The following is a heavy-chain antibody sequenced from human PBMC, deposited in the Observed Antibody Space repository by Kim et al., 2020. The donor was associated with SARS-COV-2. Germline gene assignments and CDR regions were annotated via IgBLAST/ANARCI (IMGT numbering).Heavy chain of an antibody. J-gene: IGHJ6*02. D-gene: IGHD3-22*01. CDR1: GFTFSSYS. Sequence: GGSLRLSCAASGFTFSSYSMNWVRQAPGKGLEWVSSISSSSSYIYYADSVKGRFTISRDNAKNSLYLQMNSLRPEDTAVYYCASFYDSSGYYYGGYYYYYGMDVWGQGTTVTVSS. V-gene: IGHV3-21*01. CDR3: ASFYDSSGYYYGGYYYYYGMDV. CDR2: ISSSSSYI.